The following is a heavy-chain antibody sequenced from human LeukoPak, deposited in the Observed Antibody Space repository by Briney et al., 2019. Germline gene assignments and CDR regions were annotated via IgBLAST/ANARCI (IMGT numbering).Heavy chain of an antibody. Sequence: GGSLRLSCAASGFTFINFDMYWVRQAPGKGLEWVAVISYDGSNKYYADSVKGRFTISRDNSKNTLHLQMNSLRGEDTAVYYCARPSYSSGWSFFDYWGQGTLVTVSS. V-gene: IGHV3-30*19. CDR3: ARPSYSSGWSFFDY. CDR2: ISYDGSNK. J-gene: IGHJ4*02. D-gene: IGHD6-19*01. CDR1: GFTFINFD.